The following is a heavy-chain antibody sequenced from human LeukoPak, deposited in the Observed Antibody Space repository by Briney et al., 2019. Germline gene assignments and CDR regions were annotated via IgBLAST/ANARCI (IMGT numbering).Heavy chain of an antibody. CDR3: ARLYCSSTSCYYDY. V-gene: IGHV4-4*07. J-gene: IGHJ4*02. Sequence: SETLSLTCTVSGGSIGYYSWSWIRQPAGKGLEWIGRIFASGSTNYNPSLRSRVTMSVDTSKNQFSLKLTSVTAADTAVYYCARLYCSSTSCYYDYWGQGTLVTVSS. CDR2: IFASGST. D-gene: IGHD2-2*01. CDR1: GGSIGYYS.